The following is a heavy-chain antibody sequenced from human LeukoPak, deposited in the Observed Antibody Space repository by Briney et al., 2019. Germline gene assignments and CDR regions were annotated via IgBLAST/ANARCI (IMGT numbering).Heavy chain of an antibody. CDR3: ARGGPTGGLDDYWFDP. Sequence: ASETLSLTCTVSGGSIRRSYWSWIRQPPGRGLEWIGYFYLSGSNYNPSLKSRVTMSPDPSKNQFSLRLSPVTAADTAVYYCARGGPTGGLDDYWFDPWGQGTLVTVS. CDR1: GGSIRRSY. J-gene: IGHJ5*02. V-gene: IGHV4-4*09. D-gene: IGHD3-16*01. CDR2: FYLSGS.